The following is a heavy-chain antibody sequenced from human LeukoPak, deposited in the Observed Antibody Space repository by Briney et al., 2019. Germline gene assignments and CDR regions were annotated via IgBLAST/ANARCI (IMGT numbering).Heavy chain of an antibody. Sequence: SETLSLTCTVSGGSISSYYWSWIRQPPGKGLEWIAHIYYSGRTNYNPSLKSRVTISVDTSKNQFSLKLSSVTAADTAVYYCARVGTYGSGSYLSWLDYWGQGTLVTVSS. V-gene: IGHV4-59*01. CDR1: GGSISSYY. CDR2: IYYSGRT. J-gene: IGHJ4*02. CDR3: ARVGTYGSGSYLSWLDY. D-gene: IGHD3-10*01.